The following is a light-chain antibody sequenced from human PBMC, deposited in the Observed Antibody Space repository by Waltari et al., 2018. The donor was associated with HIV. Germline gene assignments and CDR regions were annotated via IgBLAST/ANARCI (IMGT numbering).Light chain of an antibody. CDR1: SGPVSLTIL. CDR3: VLSLAGGLKA. J-gene: IGLJ2*01. CDR2: NTS. V-gene: IGLV8-61*01. Sequence: QTELTQEPSVQVSPGGTVTFTCALASGPVSLTILPSWYHQTPGQPPRTLIYNTSSRSSGVPDRFSGSILGNKAALTITGAQADDDGDYYCVLSLAGGLKAFGGGTRLTVL.